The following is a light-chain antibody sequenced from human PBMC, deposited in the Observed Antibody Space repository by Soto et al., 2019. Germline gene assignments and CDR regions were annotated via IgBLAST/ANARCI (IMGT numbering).Light chain of an antibody. CDR3: QQCNTYAWT. V-gene: IGKV1-5*01. CDR1: RRRSDL. J-gene: IGKJ1*01. CDR2: YAS. Sequence: IQMTQSPSTLCASVGDRVTITCRASRRRSDLLAWDQQEPGKAPKLLIFYASSLEGGGPSRFSGSGFGTEFTLTITSLQPDDFATYYCQQCNTYAWTFGPGTKVEIK.